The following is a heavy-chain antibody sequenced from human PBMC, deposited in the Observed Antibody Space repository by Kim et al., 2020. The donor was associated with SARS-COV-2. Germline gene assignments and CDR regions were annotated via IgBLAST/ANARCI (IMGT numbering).Heavy chain of an antibody. V-gene: IGHV4-39*01. CDR1: GGSISTDGYF. Sequence: SETLSLTCAVSGGSISTDGYFWAWIRQPPGKGLEWIGTIYYTGSTYYNPSLKSRVSISMDTSKNHFSLKLTSVSAADTALYFFARHAKVDGVSRYYFAF. J-gene: IGHJ4*01. D-gene: IGHD6-19*01. CDR2: IYYTGST. CDR3: ARHAKVDGVSRYYFAF.